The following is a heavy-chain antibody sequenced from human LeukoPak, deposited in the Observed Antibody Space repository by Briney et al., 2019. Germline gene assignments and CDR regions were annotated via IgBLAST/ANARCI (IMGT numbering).Heavy chain of an antibody. V-gene: IGHV7-4-1*02. CDR1: GYTFTSYA. CDR3: ARDRPPTTIFGVVIPNWFDP. D-gene: IGHD3-3*01. CDR2: INTNTGNP. J-gene: IGHJ5*02. Sequence: ASVKVSCKASGYTFTSYAMNWVRQAPGQGLEWMGWINTNTGNPTYAQGFTGRFVFSLDTSVSTAYLQISSLKAEDTAVYYRARDRPPTTIFGVVIPNWFDPWGQGTLVTVSS.